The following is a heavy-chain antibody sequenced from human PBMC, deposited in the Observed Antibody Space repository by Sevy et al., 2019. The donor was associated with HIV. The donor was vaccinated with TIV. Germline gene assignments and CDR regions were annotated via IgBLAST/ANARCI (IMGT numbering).Heavy chain of an antibody. CDR1: GFTFSRYE. D-gene: IGHD4-4*01. CDR2: ISTGSGNI. V-gene: IGHV3-48*03. CDR3: ATSRRDDYNYFFDY. Sequence: GGSLRLSCVGSGFTFSRYEMNGVRQAPWKGLQWISYISTGSGNIYYSDSLKGRLTISRDNAKNSVHLQMNSLRAEDTALYYCATSRRDDYNYFFDYWGQGTLVTVSS. J-gene: IGHJ4*02.